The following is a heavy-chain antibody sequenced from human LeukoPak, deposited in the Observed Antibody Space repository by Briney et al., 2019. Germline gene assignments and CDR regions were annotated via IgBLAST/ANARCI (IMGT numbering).Heavy chain of an antibody. CDR2: IKHDGSAK. CDR1: GFTFSSYW. CDR3: VYRNDFNY. J-gene: IGHJ4*02. V-gene: IGHV3-7*02. Sequence: GGSLRLSCAASGFTFSSYWMSWVRQAPGKGLGWVANIKHDGSAKYYVDSVKGRFTISRDNAQNSLYLQMNGLRADDTAVYYCVYRNDFNYWGQGTLVTVSS. D-gene: IGHD1-26*01.